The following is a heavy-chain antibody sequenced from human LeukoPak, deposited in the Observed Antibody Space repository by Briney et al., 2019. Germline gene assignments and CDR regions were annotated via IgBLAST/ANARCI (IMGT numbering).Heavy chain of an antibody. CDR3: AREYPGRIAVAGPYDAFDI. D-gene: IGHD6-19*01. CDR2: ISAYNGNT. CDR1: GYTFTSYG. V-gene: IGHV1-18*01. Sequence: ASVKVSCKASGYTFTSYGISWVRQAPGQGLEWMGWISAYNGNTNYAQKLQGRVTTTTDTSTSTAYMELRSLRSDDTTVYYCAREYPGRIAVAGPYDAFDIWGQGTMVTVSS. J-gene: IGHJ3*02.